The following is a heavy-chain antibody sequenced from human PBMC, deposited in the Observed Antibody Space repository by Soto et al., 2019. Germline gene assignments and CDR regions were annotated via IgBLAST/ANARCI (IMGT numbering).Heavy chain of an antibody. CDR2: IWYDGTQK. J-gene: IGHJ4*02. V-gene: IGHV3-33*01. CDR3: ARAGGTTVTGLWHFDS. D-gene: IGHD4-17*01. CDR1: GFTFNTYS. Sequence: QVQLEESGGGVVQPGSSLRLSCEASGFTFNTYSMHWVRQPPGKGLEWLAAIWYDGTQKYYADSVKGRFIISRDNSKKTLYLEMNSLRAEDTAVYYGARAGGTTVTGLWHFDSWGQGTLVTVSS.